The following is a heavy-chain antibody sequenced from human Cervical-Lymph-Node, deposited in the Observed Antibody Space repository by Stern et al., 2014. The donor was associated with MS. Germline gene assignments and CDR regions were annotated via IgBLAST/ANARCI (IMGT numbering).Heavy chain of an antibody. CDR1: GFTVSTNY. CDR3: AKDNGDYHFDF. Sequence: EVQLVESGGGLVQPGGSLRLSCAASGFTVSTNYMNWVRQAPGKGLEWVSVVYSGGNTYYADSVKGRFPISRDSSKNTLYLQMNSLRAEDTAMYYCAKDNGDYHFDFWGQGTLVTVSS. CDR2: VYSGGNT. J-gene: IGHJ4*02. V-gene: IGHV3-66*01. D-gene: IGHD4-17*01.